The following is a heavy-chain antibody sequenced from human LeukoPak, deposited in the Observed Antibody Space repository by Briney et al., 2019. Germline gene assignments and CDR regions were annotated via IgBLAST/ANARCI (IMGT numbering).Heavy chain of an antibody. V-gene: IGHV3-11*01. CDR1: GFTFSDYY. Sequence: GGSLRLSCAASGFTFSDYYMSWIRQAPGKGLKWVSYISSSGSTIYYADSVKGRFTISRDNAKNSLYLQMNSLRAEDTAVYYCARDMGSPWAYGMDVWGQGTTVTVSS. D-gene: IGHD1-26*01. CDR3: ARDMGSPWAYGMDV. CDR2: ISSSGSTI. J-gene: IGHJ6*02.